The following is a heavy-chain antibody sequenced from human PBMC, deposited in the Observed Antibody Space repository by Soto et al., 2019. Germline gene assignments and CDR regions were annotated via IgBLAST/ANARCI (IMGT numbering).Heavy chain of an antibody. CDR1: GFTFSNSA. CDR2: IRDSDSGGST. Sequence: EVQLLESGGGLVQPGGSLRLSCAASGFTFSNSAMTWVRQAPAKGLEWVSTIRDSDSGGSTFYADSVKGRFTISRDDSKNTLDLQMSSLRAEHTAMYYCPKVRVGIDADFDYWGQGALVTVSS. D-gene: IGHD2-21*01. J-gene: IGHJ4*02. CDR3: PKVRVGIDADFDY. V-gene: IGHV3-23*01.